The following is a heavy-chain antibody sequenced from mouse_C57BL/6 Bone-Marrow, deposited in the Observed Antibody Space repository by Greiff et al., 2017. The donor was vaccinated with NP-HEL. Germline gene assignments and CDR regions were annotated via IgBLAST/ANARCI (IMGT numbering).Heavy chain of an antibody. D-gene: IGHD1-1*01. Sequence: EVKLQESGAELVRPGASVKLSCTASGFNIKDDYMHWVKQRPEQGLEWIGWIDPENGDTEYASKFQGKATITADTSSNTAYLQLSSLTSEDTAVYYCTTSYYGSRGYWYFDVWGTGTTVTVSS. V-gene: IGHV14-4*01. CDR2: IDPENGDT. J-gene: IGHJ1*03. CDR1: GFNIKDDY. CDR3: TTSYYGSRGYWYFDV.